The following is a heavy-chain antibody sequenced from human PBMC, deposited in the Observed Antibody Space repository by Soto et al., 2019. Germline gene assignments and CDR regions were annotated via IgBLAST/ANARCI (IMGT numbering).Heavy chain of an antibody. CDR1: GGSISSGDYY. Sequence: QVQLQESGPGLVKPSQTLSLTCTVSGGSISSGDYYWSWIRQPPGKGLEWIGYIYYSGSTYYNPSLKSRVTISVDTSKNQFSLKLSSVTAADTAVYYCARGNIVVVTAILTNWFDPWGQGTLVTVSS. J-gene: IGHJ5*02. V-gene: IGHV4-30-4*01. D-gene: IGHD2-21*02. CDR2: IYYSGST. CDR3: ARGNIVVVTAILTNWFDP.